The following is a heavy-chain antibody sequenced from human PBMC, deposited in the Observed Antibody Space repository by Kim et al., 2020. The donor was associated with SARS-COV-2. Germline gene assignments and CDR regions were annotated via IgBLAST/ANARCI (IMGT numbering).Heavy chain of an antibody. Sequence: FYAGSVKGRFTISRDNSQNMVYLQMNSLRAEDTAIYYCAKRLASSALDVWGQGTTVTVSS. J-gene: IGHJ6*02. D-gene: IGHD6-6*01. V-gene: IGHV3-23*01. CDR3: AKRLASSALDV.